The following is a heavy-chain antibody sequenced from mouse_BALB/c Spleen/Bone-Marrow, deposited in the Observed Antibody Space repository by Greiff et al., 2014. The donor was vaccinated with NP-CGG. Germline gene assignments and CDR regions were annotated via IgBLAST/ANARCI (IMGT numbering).Heavy chain of an antibody. CDR2: IFPGTDTS. V-gene: IGHV1S132*01. CDR3: SRNYDYDEGAWSTY. D-gene: IGHD2-4*01. CDR1: GYTFTNYW. J-gene: IGHJ3*01. Sequence: QVQLKESGAEVVKPGASVKLSCKTSGYTFTNYWIQWVKQRPGQGLGWIGEIFPGTDTSYYNEKFKDKATLTVDTSSSTAYIQLSNLTSEDSAVYFCSRNYDYDEGAWSTYWGQGTLVTVSA.